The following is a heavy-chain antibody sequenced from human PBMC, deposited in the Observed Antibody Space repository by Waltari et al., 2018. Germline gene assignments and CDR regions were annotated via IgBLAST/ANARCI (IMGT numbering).Heavy chain of an antibody. D-gene: IGHD1-26*01. CDR2: ISYGGRQT. J-gene: IGHJ4*02. CDR1: GFTFGGYA. V-gene: IGHV3-30*03. Sequence: QVHLVESGGGVVQPGRSLRLSCSGSGFTFGGYAIHWVRQAPGKGLEWLSIISYGGRQTYYADSVKGRFTVSRDNSKNTVYLQMNSLRHEDTSKYFCARHLGSGSYFDHWGQGTLVAVSS. CDR3: ARHLGSGSYFDH.